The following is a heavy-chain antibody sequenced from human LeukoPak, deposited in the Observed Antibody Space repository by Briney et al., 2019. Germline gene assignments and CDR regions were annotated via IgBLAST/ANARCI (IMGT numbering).Heavy chain of an antibody. Sequence: GGSLRLSCAASGFTFSSYAMSWVRQAPGKGLEWVSAISGSGGSTYYADSVKGRFTISRANSKNTLYLQMNSLRAEDTAVYYCAKDKAPGDYDYVWGSYRWDDAFDIWGQGTMVTVSS. V-gene: IGHV3-23*01. J-gene: IGHJ3*02. D-gene: IGHD3-16*02. CDR3: AKDKAPGDYDYVWGSYRWDDAFDI. CDR2: ISGSGGST. CDR1: GFTFSSYA.